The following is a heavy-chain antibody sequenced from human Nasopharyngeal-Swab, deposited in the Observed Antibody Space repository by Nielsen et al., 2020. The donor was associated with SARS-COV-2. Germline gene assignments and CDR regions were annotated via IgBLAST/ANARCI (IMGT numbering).Heavy chain of an antibody. CDR1: GYTFAGSYD. CDR3: ARGLIVATIFHYYYYMDV. V-gene: IGHV1-8*01. Sequence: ASLKVSSKASGYTFAGSYDINWVRQATGQGLEWMGWMNPNSGNTGYAQKFQGRVTMTRNTSISTAYMELSSLRSEDTAVYYCARGLIVATIFHYYYYMDVWGKGTTVTVSS. D-gene: IGHD5-12*01. J-gene: IGHJ6*03. CDR2: MNPNSGNT.